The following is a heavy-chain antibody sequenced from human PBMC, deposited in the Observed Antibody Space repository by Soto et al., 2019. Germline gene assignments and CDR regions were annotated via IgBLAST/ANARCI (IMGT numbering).Heavy chain of an antibody. V-gene: IGHV1-18*01. D-gene: IGHD2-2*01. Sequence: QVQLVQSGAEVKKPGASVKVSRKTSGYTFTSYSISWVRQAPGQGLEWMGWINVYNGNKKYAQNLQGRVTMTTDTSTSTAYMELRSLRSDDTAVYYCARDLAVGWFDPWGQGTLVTVSS. J-gene: IGHJ5*02. CDR3: ARDLAVGWFDP. CDR2: INVYNGNK. CDR1: GYTFTSYS.